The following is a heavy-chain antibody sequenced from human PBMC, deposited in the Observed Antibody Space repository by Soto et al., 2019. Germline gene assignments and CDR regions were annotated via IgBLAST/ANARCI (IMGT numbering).Heavy chain of an antibody. J-gene: IGHJ4*02. CDR1: GFTFSDYA. Sequence: VKLVESGGGLVQPGGSLRLSCDASGFTFSDYAMNWVRQAPGKGLEWVSFISKGSSTIYYADSLKGRFTLSRDNAKSSLYLQMNNLREEDTAIYYCAKDSGTYQELLDYWGQGTLVTVSS. CDR3: AKDSGTYQELLDY. V-gene: IGHV3-48*02. CDR2: ISKGSSTI. D-gene: IGHD1-26*01.